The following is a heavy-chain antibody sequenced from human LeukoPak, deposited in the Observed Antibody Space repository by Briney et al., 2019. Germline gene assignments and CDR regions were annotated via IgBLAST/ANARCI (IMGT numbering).Heavy chain of an antibody. CDR1: GFTFSNYA. CDR2: ISGSGGST. Sequence: GGSLRLSCAASGFTFSNYAMTWVRQAPGQGLEWVSAISGSGGSTYYVDSVKGRFTISRDNSKNTLYLQMNSLRAEDTAVYYCAKDYCRGTSCYLNWFDPWGQGTLVTVSS. CDR3: AKDYCRGTSCYLNWFDP. D-gene: IGHD2-2*01. J-gene: IGHJ5*02. V-gene: IGHV3-23*01.